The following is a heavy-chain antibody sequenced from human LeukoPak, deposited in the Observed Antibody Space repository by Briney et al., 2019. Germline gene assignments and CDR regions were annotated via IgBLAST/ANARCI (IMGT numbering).Heavy chain of an antibody. V-gene: IGHV4-38-2*02. CDR1: GYSISSGYY. J-gene: IGHJ3*02. CDR2: IYHSGST. CDR3: ARGITGTTWEDAFDI. Sequence: PSETLSLTCTVSGYSISSGYYWGWIRQPPGKGLEWIGSIYHSGSTYYNPSLKSRVTISVDTSKNQFSLKLSSVTAADTAVYYCARGITGTTWEDAFDIWGQGTMVTVSS. D-gene: IGHD1-20*01.